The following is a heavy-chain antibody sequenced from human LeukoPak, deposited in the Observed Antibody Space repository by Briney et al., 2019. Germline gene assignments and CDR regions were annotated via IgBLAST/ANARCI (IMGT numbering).Heavy chain of an antibody. J-gene: IGHJ3*02. D-gene: IGHD5-12*01. CDR1: GFTVSSYY. Sequence: GGSLRLSCAASGFTVSSYYMSWVRQAPGKGLEWVSVIYSGGSTYYADSVKCRFTISRHKSKNTLYLQMNSLRAEDTAVYYCARDSGYDHGAFDIWGQGTMVTVSS. V-gene: IGHV3-53*04. CDR2: IYSGGST. CDR3: ARDSGYDHGAFDI.